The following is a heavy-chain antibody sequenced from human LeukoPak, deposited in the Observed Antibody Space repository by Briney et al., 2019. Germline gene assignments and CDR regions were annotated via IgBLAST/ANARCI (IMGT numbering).Heavy chain of an antibody. D-gene: IGHD6-13*01. CDR2: IRYDGSKK. Sequence: GGSLRLSCAASGFNVSSNHMHWVRQAPGKGLEWVTFIRYDGSKKYYGDSVKGRFTISRDNSKNTLYLQMNSLRAEDTAVYYCAKDRRPNSYSRRWLDYWGQGTLVTVSS. J-gene: IGHJ4*02. CDR3: AKDRRPNSYSRRWLDY. V-gene: IGHV3-30*02. CDR1: GFNVSSNH.